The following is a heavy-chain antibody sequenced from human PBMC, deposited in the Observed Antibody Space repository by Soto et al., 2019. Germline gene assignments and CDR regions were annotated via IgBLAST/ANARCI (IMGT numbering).Heavy chain of an antibody. CDR1: GLTVSNMY. CDR3: AREPMAAVGLSWFDP. J-gene: IGHJ5*02. Sequence: DVQLVESGGGLIQPGGSLRLSCAASGLTVSNMYISWVRQTPGKGLDWVSIIYSGGNTYYADSVRGRFTISRDNSKNTVYLQMNSLRVEDTGVYHCAREPMAAVGLSWFDPWGQGTLVTVSS. D-gene: IGHD6-13*01. V-gene: IGHV3-53*01. CDR2: IYSGGNT.